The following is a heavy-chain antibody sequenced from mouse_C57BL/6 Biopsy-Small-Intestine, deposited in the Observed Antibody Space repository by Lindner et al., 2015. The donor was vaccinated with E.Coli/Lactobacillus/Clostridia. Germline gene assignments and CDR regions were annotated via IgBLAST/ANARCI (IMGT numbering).Heavy chain of an antibody. J-gene: IGHJ3*01. V-gene: IGHV1-22*01. CDR1: GYTFTDYN. D-gene: IGHD2-5*01. Sequence: VQLQESGPDLVKPGASVKMSCKASGYTFTDYNVHWVKQSHGKSLERIGYFNPKNGGTSYNQKFKAKATLTVNKSSSTAYMELRSLTSEDSAVYYCTRGGPYYSNYEAWFAYWGQGTLVTVSA. CDR2: FNPKNGGT. CDR3: TRGGPYYSNYEAWFAY.